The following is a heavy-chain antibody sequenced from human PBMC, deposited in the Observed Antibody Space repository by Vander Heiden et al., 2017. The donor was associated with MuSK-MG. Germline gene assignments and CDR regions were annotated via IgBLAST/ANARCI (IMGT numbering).Heavy chain of an antibody. Sequence: EVQLLESGGGLVQPGGSLRLSCAASGFTFSSYAMSWVRPAPGKGRGWVSAILGRGGNKPYADSVKGRVTYSRDNYKNTLYRQRNRLRAEDTAGYYGAREAWDISRSYVADYWGQGPLGNVAS. CDR1: GFTFSSYA. V-gene: IGHV3-23*01. CDR3: AREAWDISRSYVADY. CDR2: ILGRGGNK. J-gene: IGHJ4*02. D-gene: IGHD6-13*01.